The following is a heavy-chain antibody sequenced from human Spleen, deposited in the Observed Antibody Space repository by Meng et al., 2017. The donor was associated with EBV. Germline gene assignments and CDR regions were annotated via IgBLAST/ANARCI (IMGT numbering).Heavy chain of an antibody. D-gene: IGHD6-13*01. V-gene: IGHV4-4*02. Sequence: QDSGPGLWNPSGTLPLTCTVSGGSISRSHWWTWVRQPPGKGLEWIGEIYHSGSTTYNPSLKSRVTISIPKSKNQFSLKLTSVTAADTAVYFCARGRFTIAEPTAFDYWGQGALVTVSS. CDR3: ARGRFTIAEPTAFDY. CDR1: GGSISRSHW. J-gene: IGHJ4*02. CDR2: IYHSGST.